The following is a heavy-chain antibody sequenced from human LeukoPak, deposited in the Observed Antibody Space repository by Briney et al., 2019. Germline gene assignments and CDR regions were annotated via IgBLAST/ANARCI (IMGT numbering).Heavy chain of an antibody. CDR2: ISYDGSNK. CDR3: ARTGSSKASCFDY. V-gene: IGHV3-30-3*01. Sequence: GGSLRLSCAASGFTFSSYAMHWVRQAPSKGLEWVAVISYDGSNKYYADSVKGRFTISRDNSKNTLYLQMNSLRAEDTAVYYCARTGSSKASCFDYWGQGTLVTVSS. D-gene: IGHD1-1*01. CDR1: GFTFSSYA. J-gene: IGHJ4*02.